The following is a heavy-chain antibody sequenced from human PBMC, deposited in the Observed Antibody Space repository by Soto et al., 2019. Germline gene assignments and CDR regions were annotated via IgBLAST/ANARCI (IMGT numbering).Heavy chain of an antibody. CDR3: AWWGIGAGYV. V-gene: IGHV3-33*01. D-gene: IGHD6-25*01. CDR2: IWYDGSNK. Sequence: VQLVESGGGVVQPGRSLRLSCAASGFTFSSYGMHWVRQAPGKGLEWVAVIWYDGSNKYYADSVKGRFTISRDNSKNQLYLQMNTLVAVDAAVYYGAWWGIGAGYVWGQGALVIVSS. CDR1: GFTFSSYG. J-gene: IGHJ4*02.